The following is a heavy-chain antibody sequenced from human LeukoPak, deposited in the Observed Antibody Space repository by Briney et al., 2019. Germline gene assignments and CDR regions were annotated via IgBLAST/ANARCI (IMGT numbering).Heavy chain of an antibody. Sequence: PSETLSLTCAVYGGSFSGYYWSWIRQPPGKGLEWIWEINHSGSTNYNPSLKSRVTISVDTSKNQFSLKLSSVTAADTAVYYCARWGDAVRRGIVVVPAAPPHWGQGTLVTVSS. V-gene: IGHV4-34*01. D-gene: IGHD2-2*01. J-gene: IGHJ4*02. CDR1: GGSFSGYY. CDR2: INHSGST. CDR3: ARWGDAVRRGIVVVPAAPPH.